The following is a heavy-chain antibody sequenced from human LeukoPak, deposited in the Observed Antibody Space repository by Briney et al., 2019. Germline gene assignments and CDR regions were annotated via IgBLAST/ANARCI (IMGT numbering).Heavy chain of an antibody. D-gene: IGHD3-16*02. Sequence: GGSLRLSCAASGFTVSSNYMSWVRPAPGKGLEWVSVIYCGGSTYYADSVRGRFTITRDNSKNTLYLQMNSLRAEDTAVYYCATSYVWGSYRFASYGMDVWGQGTTVTVSS. CDR2: IYCGGST. J-gene: IGHJ6*02. CDR1: GFTVSSNY. CDR3: ATSYVWGSYRFASYGMDV. V-gene: IGHV3-66*01.